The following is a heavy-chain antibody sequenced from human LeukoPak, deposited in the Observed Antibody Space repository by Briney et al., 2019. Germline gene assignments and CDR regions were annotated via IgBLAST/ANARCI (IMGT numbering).Heavy chain of an antibody. V-gene: IGHV3-30*04. CDR2: ISFGGSPK. J-gene: IGHJ6*02. CDR1: GFTFSSHS. D-gene: IGHD5-12*01. CDR3: AREGASNGYHFGMDV. Sequence: QPGRSLRLSCAASGFTFSSHSMHWVRQAPGKGLEWVALISFGGSPKYYADSVKGRFTISRDNSKNTLFLQMSSLKAEDTAVYYCAREGASNGYHFGMDVWGQGTTVSVS.